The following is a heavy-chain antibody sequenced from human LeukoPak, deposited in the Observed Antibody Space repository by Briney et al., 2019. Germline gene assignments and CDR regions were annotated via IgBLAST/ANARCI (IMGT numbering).Heavy chain of an antibody. V-gene: IGHV4-61*02. D-gene: IGHD2-15*01. CDR3: AREGRGYCSGGSCYRGFYYYYYMDV. J-gene: IGHJ6*03. CDR1: GGSISSGSYY. Sequence: SQTLSLTCTVSGGSISSGSYYWSWIRQPAGKGLEWIGRIYTSGSTNYNPPLKSRVTISVDTSKNQFSLKLSSVTAADTAVYYCAREGRGYCSGGSCYRGFYYYYYMDVWGKGTTVTVSS. CDR2: IYTSGST.